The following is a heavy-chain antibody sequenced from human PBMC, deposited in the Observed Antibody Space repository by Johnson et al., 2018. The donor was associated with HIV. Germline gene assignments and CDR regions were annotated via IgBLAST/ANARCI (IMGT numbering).Heavy chain of an antibody. J-gene: IGHJ3*02. Sequence: VQLVESGGGVVQPGRSLRLSCAASGFTFSSYWMSWVRQAPGKGLEWVANIKQDGSNKSYADSVKGRFTISRDNSKNTLYLQMNSLRAEDTAVYYCARGRAVAGTRAFDIWGQGTMVSVSS. CDR1: GFTFSSYW. V-gene: IGHV3-7*02. CDR3: ARGRAVAGTRAFDI. CDR2: IKQDGSNK. D-gene: IGHD6-19*01.